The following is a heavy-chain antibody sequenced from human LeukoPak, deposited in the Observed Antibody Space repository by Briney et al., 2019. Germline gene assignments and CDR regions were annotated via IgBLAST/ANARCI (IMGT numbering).Heavy chain of an antibody. CDR2: IYYSGST. CDR1: GYSITSSSW. J-gene: IGHJ6*02. CDR3: ARVPSGYGPYYYGMDV. V-gene: IGHV4-28*03. D-gene: IGHD5-12*01. Sequence: SETLSLTCAVSGYSITSSSWWGWIRQPPGKGLEWIGYIYYSGSTYYNPSLKSRVTISVDTSKNQFSLKLSSVTAADTAVYYCARVPSGYGPYYYGMDVWGQGTTVTVSS.